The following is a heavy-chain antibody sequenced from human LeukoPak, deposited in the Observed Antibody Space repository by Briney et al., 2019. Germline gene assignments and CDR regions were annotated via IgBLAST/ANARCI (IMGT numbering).Heavy chain of an antibody. CDR3: AKPRPVYGDSFAY. Sequence: PGGSLRHSCAASGFTFTSYLMTWVRQAPGKGLEWVSGISGSGDSTYYADSVKGRFTISRDNFNNTLYLQMSSLRVEDTAVYYCAKPRPVYGDSFAYWGQGTLVTVSS. CDR2: ISGSGDST. V-gene: IGHV3-23*01. J-gene: IGHJ4*02. D-gene: IGHD4-17*01. CDR1: GFTFTSYL.